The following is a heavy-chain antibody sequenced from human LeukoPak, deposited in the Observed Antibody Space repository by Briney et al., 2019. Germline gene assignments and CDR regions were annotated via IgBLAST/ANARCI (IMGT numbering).Heavy chain of an antibody. V-gene: IGHV3-7*05. CDR2: IHEDGSDK. CDR1: GFTFSDRD. CDR3: ARTLRLHTPRAFDI. J-gene: IGHJ3*02. D-gene: IGHD5-24*01. Sequence: GGSLRLSCAASGFTFSDRDMDWVRQAPGRGLEWVANIHEDGSDKYYVDSVKGRFTISRDNAKNSLYLQMNSLRAEDTAVYYCARTLRLHTPRAFDIWGQGTMVTVSS.